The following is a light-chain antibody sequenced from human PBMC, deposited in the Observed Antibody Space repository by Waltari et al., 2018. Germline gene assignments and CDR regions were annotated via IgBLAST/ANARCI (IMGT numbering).Light chain of an antibody. J-gene: IGKJ2*01. V-gene: IGKV1-5*03. CDR2: MAS. CDR3: QQYSSFST. CDR1: QSVGTW. Sequence: DIQMTQSPSTLSASVGDRVTIPCRASQSVGTWLAWDQQKPGKAPKLLIYMASSLESGVPSRFSGSGSGTEFTLTISGLQPDDFATYSCQQYSSFSTFGQGTKV.